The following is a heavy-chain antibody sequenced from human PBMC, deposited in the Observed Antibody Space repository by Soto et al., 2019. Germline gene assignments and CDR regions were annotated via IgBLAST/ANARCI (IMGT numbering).Heavy chain of an antibody. D-gene: IGHD2-21*02. CDR1: GFTFSSYD. J-gene: IGHJ6*02. CDR2: IGTAGDT. V-gene: IGHV3-13*01. CDR3: ARDTAHDSTDPYGMDV. Sequence: GGSLRLSCAASGFTFSSYDMHWVRQATGKGLEWVSAIGTAGDTYYPGSVKGRFTISRENAKNSLYLQMNSLRAEDTAVYYCARDTAHDSTDPYGMDVWGQGTTVTVSS.